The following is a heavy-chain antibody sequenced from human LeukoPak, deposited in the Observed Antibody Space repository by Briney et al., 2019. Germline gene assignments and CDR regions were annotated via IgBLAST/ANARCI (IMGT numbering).Heavy chain of an antibody. D-gene: IGHD6-13*01. CDR3: ARVGTIAAAGFPGYYGMDV. J-gene: IGHJ6*02. V-gene: IGHV1-18*01. Sequence: ASVKVSCKASGYTFTSYGISWVRQAPGQGLEWMGWISAYNGNTNYAQKLQGRVTMTTDTSTSTAYMELRSLRSDDTAVYYCARVGTIAAAGFPGYYGMDVWGQGTTVTVSS. CDR1: GYTFTSYG. CDR2: ISAYNGNT.